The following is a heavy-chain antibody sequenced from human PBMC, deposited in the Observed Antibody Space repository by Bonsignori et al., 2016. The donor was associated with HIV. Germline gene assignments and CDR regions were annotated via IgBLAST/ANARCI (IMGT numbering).Heavy chain of an antibody. D-gene: IGHD3-10*01. CDR2: ISYDGSNK. CDR3: ARELQWFGELLAFDI. Sequence: WIRQPPGKGLEWVAVISYDGSNKYYADSVKGRFTISRDNSKNTLYLQMNSLRAEDTAVYYCARELQWFGELLAFDIWGQGTMVTVSS. J-gene: IGHJ3*02. V-gene: IGHV3-30-3*01.